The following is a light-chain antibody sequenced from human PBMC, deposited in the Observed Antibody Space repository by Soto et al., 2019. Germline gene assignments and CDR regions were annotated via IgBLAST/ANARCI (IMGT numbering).Light chain of an antibody. CDR1: SSDVGTYNY. Sequence: QSVLTQPRSVSGSPGQSVTISCTGTSSDVGTYNYVSWYQQHPGKAPTLMIYDVSQRPSGVPDRFSGSMSGNTASLTISGLQAEDESDYYCRSHAGSHTPVFGGGTQVTAL. V-gene: IGLV2-11*01. J-gene: IGLJ7*02. CDR3: RSHAGSHTPV. CDR2: DVS.